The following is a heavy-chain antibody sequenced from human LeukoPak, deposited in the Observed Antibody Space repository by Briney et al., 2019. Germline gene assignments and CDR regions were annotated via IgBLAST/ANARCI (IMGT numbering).Heavy chain of an antibody. Sequence: GGSLRLSCAASGFTFSSYGMSWVRQAPGKGLEWVSTISGSGGRSYYADSVKGRFTISRDNSKNTLYLQMNSLRAEDTAVYYCAKISSCWYFVGCWGQGTLVTVSS. CDR2: ISGSGGRS. D-gene: IGHD6-13*01. V-gene: IGHV3-23*01. CDR3: AKISSCWYFVGC. J-gene: IGHJ4*02. CDR1: GFTFSSYG.